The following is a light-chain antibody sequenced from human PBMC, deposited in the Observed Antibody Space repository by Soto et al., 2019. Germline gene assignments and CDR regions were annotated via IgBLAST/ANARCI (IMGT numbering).Light chain of an antibody. CDR3: CSYAGSSTPYV. CDR1: SSDVGSYNL. CDR2: EGS. J-gene: IGLJ1*01. Sequence: QSALTQPASVSGSPGQSITISCTGTSSDVGSYNLVSWYQQHPGKAPKLMIYEGSKRPSGVSNRFSGSKSGNTASLTSSGRQSEDEADYYCCSYAGSSTPYVFGTGTKLTVL. V-gene: IGLV2-23*01.